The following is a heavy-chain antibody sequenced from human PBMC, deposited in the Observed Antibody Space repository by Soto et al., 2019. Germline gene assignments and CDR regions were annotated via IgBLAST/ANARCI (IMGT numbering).Heavy chain of an antibody. CDR1: GFTFSSYA. D-gene: IGHD5-12*01. V-gene: IGHV3-23*01. CDR2: ISGSGGST. CDR3: AKGITIVATITRYYYYGMDV. Sequence: GGSLGLSCAASGFTFSSYAMSWVRQAPGKGLEWVSAISGSGGSTYYADSVKGRFTISRDNSKNTLYLQMNSLRAEDTAVYYCAKGITIVATITRYYYYGMDVWGQGTTVTVSS. J-gene: IGHJ6*02.